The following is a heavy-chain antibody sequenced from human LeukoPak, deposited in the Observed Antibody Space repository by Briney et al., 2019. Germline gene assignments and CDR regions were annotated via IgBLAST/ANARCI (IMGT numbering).Heavy chain of an antibody. V-gene: IGHV4-38-2*02. CDR2: IYHSGST. J-gene: IGHJ4*02. D-gene: IGHD5-12*01. CDR3: ARDGYGGYGYFDY. Sequence: PSETLSLTCTVSGYSISSGYYWGWIRQPPGKGLEWIGSIYHSGSTYDNPSLKSRVTISVDTSKNQFSLKLSSVTAADTAVYYCARDGYGGYGYFDYWGQGTLVTVSS. CDR1: GYSISSGYY.